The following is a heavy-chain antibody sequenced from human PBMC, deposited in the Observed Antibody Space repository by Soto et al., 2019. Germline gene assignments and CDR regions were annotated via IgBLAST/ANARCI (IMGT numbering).Heavy chain of an antibody. CDR2: ISYDGSNK. Sequence: QVQLVESGGGVVQPGRSLRLSCAASGFTFSSYAMHWVRQAPGKGLEWVAVISYDGSNKYYADSVKGRFTISRDNSKNTLYLQMNSLRAEDTAVYYCARGYRARLYYFDYWGQVTLVTVSS. CDR1: GFTFSSYA. J-gene: IGHJ4*02. V-gene: IGHV3-30-3*01. CDR3: ARGYRARLYYFDY. D-gene: IGHD1-1*01.